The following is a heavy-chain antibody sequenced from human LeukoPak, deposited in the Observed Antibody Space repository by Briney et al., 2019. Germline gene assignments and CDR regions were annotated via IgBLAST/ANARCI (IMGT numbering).Heavy chain of an antibody. Sequence: GESLKISCKGSGFSFTSYWIGWVRQMPGKGLEWMGIIYPGDSDTTYSPSFQGQVTFSADKSISTAYLQWGSLKASDTAIYYCARGRTTVVSRDFDYWGQGTLVTVCS. V-gene: IGHV5-51*01. D-gene: IGHD4-23*01. J-gene: IGHJ4*02. CDR3: ARGRTTVVSRDFDY. CDR2: IYPGDSDT. CDR1: GFSFTSYW.